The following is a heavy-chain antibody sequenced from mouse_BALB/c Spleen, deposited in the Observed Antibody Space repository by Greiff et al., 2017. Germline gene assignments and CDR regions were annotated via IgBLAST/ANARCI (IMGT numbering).Heavy chain of an antibody. J-gene: IGHJ3*01. D-gene: IGHD1-1*01. V-gene: IGHV5-9-4*01. Sequence: DVMLVESGGGLVKPGGSLKLSCAASGFTFSSYAMSWVRQSPEKRLEWVAEISSGGSYTYYPDTVTGRFTISRDNAKNTLYLEMSSLRSEDTAMYYCARDRDGSSWFAYWGQGTLVTVSA. CDR3: ARDRDGSSWFAY. CDR2: ISSGGSYT. CDR1: GFTFSSYA.